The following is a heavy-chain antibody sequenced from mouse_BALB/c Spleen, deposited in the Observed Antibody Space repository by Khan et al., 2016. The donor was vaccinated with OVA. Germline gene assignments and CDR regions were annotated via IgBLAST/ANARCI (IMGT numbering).Heavy chain of an antibody. CDR3: ARVGYNGTMDY. V-gene: IGHV9-3-1*01. CDR2: INTYTGEP. Sequence: QIQLVQSGPELKKPGETVKISCKASGYTFTNYGMNWVKQAPGKGLKWMGWINTYTGEPTYADDFKGRFAFSLETSASTAHLQINNLKNEDTATYFGARVGYNGTMDYWGQGTSVTVSS. CDR1: GYTFTNYG. J-gene: IGHJ4*01. D-gene: IGHD2-14*01.